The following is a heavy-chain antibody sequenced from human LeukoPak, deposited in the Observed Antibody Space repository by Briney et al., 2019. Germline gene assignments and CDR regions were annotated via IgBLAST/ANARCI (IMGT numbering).Heavy chain of an antibody. Sequence: ASVKVSCKASGYTFTSYDINWVRQATGQGHEWMGWMNPNSGNTGYAQKFQGRVTITRNTSISTAYMELSSLRSEDTAVYYCAKDYYDSSGFDAFDIWGQGTMVTVSS. J-gene: IGHJ3*02. D-gene: IGHD3-22*01. CDR3: AKDYYDSSGFDAFDI. CDR1: GYTFTSYD. V-gene: IGHV1-8*03. CDR2: MNPNSGNT.